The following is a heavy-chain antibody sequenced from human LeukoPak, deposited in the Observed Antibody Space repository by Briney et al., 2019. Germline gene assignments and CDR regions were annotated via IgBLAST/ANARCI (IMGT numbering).Heavy chain of an antibody. CDR2: INHSGST. CDR1: GGSFSGYY. Sequence: SETLSLTCAVYGGSFSGYYWSWIRQPPGKGLEWIGEINHSGSTNCNPSLKSRVTISVDTSKNQFSLKLSSVTAADTAVYYCARIFRPFYDFWSGYYEYYYMDVWGKGTTVTVSS. J-gene: IGHJ6*03. V-gene: IGHV4-34*01. D-gene: IGHD3-3*01. CDR3: ARIFRPFYDFWSGYYEYYYMDV.